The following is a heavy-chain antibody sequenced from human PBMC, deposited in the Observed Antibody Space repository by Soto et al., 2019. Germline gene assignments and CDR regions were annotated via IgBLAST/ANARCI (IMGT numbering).Heavy chain of an antibody. CDR3: AKDCSSTSCYTCYYYYGMDV. CDR1: GFTFSSYV. Sequence: GGSLRLSCAASGFTFSSYVMHWVRQAPGKGLEWVAVISYDGSNKYYADSVKGRFTISRDNSKNTLYLQMNSLRAEDTAVYYCAKDCSSTSCYTCYYYYGMDVWGQGTTVTVSS. D-gene: IGHD2-2*02. V-gene: IGHV3-30*18. J-gene: IGHJ6*02. CDR2: ISYDGSNK.